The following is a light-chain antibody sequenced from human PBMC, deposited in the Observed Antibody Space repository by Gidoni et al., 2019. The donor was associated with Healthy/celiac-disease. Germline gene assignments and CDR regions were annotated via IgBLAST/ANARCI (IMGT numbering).Light chain of an antibody. CDR1: QSVSSSY. CDR2: GAS. V-gene: IGKV3-20*01. J-gene: IGKJ1*01. Sequence: EFVLTPSPGTLSLSPGVRATLSCRASQSVSSSYLAGYQQKPGQAPRHLIYGASSRATGIPDRFSGSGAGTDDTITISRREPEDVAVYYCQQYGSTPWTFGQGTKVEIK. CDR3: QQYGSTPWT.